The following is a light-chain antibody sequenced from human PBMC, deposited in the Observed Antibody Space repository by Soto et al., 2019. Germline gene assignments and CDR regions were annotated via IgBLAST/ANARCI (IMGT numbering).Light chain of an antibody. V-gene: IGKV1-5*01. CDR3: QQYNSYSYT. CDR2: DAS. Sequence: DIQMPQSPSTLSASVGDRVTITCRASQSISSWLAWYQQKPGKAPKLLIYDASSLESGVPSRFSGSGSGTEFTLTISGLQPDDFATYYCQQYNSYSYTFGQGTKLEIK. CDR1: QSISSW. J-gene: IGKJ2*01.